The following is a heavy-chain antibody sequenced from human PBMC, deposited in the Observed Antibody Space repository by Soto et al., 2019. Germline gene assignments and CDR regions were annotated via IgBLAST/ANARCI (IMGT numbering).Heavy chain of an antibody. CDR2: ISYDGSNK. V-gene: IGHV3-30*18. D-gene: IGHD3-22*01. J-gene: IGHJ3*02. CDR3: ANGVYYDSRGPDSFDI. CDR1: GFTFSSYG. Sequence: QVQLVESGGGVVQPGRSLRLSCAASGFTFSSYGMHWVRQAPGKGPEWVAVISYDGSNKYYADSVKGRFTISRDNSKNTLYLEMISLRDEDTAVYYCANGVYYDSRGPDSFDIWGEGTMVTVSS.